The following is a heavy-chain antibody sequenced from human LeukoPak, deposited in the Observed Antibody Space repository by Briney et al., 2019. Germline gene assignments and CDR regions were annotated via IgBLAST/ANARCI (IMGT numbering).Heavy chain of an antibody. CDR3: ARPGLLNDAFDI. Sequence: SETLSLTCAVYGGSFSGYYWTYVRQPPGKGLEWIGEINHSGSTNYNPSLKSRVTISVDTSKNQFSLKLSSVTAADTAVYYCARPGLLNDAFDIWGQGTMVTVSS. V-gene: IGHV4-34*01. CDR2: INHSGST. CDR1: GGSFSGYY. J-gene: IGHJ3*02. D-gene: IGHD2-21*02.